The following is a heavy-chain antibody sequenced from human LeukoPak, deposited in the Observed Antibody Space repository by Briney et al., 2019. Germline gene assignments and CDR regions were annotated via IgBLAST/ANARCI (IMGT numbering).Heavy chain of an antibody. J-gene: IGHJ3*02. CDR3: AREEARGSYYEDAFDI. CDR2: ISYDGSDK. D-gene: IGHD1-26*01. CDR1: GFTFSSYA. V-gene: IGHV3-30*04. Sequence: GGSLRLSCAASGFTFSSYAMHWVRQAPGKGLEWVAVISYDGSDKYYADSVKGRFTISRDNSKNTLYLQMNSLRAEDTAVYYCAREEARGSYYEDAFDIWGQGTMVTVSS.